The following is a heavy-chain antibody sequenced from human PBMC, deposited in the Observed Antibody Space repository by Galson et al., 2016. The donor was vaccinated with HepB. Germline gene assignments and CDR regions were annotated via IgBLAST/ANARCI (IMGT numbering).Heavy chain of an antibody. V-gene: IGHV5-10-1*01. CDR3: ARRSVTTHPLGYYYGMDV. D-gene: IGHD4-17*01. CDR2: IDPSDSYT. J-gene: IGHJ6*02. CDR1: GYSFTNYW. Sequence: QSGAEVKKPGESLRISCKGAGYSFTNYWISWVRQMPGKGLEWMGRIDPSDSYTKYSPSFQGHVTISADKSISTAYLQWSSLKASDTAMYYWARRSVTTHPLGYYYGMDVWGQGTTVTVSS.